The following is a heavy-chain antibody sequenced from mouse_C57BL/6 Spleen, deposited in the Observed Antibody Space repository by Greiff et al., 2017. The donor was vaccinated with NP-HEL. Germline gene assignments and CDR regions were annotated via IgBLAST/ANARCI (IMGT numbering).Heavy chain of an antibody. J-gene: IGHJ1*03. CDR1: GFNIKDDY. CDR2: IDPENGDT. Sequence: VHVKQSGAELVRPGASVKLSCTASGFNIKDDYMHWVKQRPEQGLEWIGWIDPENGDTEYASKFQGKATITADTSSNTAYLQLSSLTSEDTAVYYCNYYGSSWYFDVWGTGTTVTVSS. V-gene: IGHV14-4*01. CDR3: NYYGSSWYFDV. D-gene: IGHD1-1*01.